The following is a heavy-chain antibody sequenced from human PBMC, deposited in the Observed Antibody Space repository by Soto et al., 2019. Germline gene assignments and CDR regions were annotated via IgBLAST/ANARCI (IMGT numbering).Heavy chain of an antibody. V-gene: IGHV4-30-4*01. CDR3: ARDTWTGDIDS. Sequence: SETLSLTCTFSSYSISWADYHWSWIRQPPGKGLEWIGNIYHTGKTNCNPALESRIILSIDTSKNQVSLKVNSVTAADTAVYYCARDTWTGDIDSWGQGTLVTVSS. CDR2: IYHTGKT. D-gene: IGHD2-8*02. CDR1: SYSISWADYH. J-gene: IGHJ4*02.